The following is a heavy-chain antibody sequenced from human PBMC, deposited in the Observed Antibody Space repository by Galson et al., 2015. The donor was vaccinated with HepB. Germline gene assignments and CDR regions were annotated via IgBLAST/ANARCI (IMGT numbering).Heavy chain of an antibody. CDR1: GYSFTTYG. Sequence: SVKASCKASGYSFTTYGISWVRQAPGQGLEWLAWISTNDGKTQYAQRVQDRLTVTTDTSTGTAYMELRSLRPDDAAVFYCATVSRTLTKGYFQHWGQGTVVTVSS. CDR2: ISTNDGKT. J-gene: IGHJ1*01. CDR3: ATVSRTLTKGYFQH. D-gene: IGHD2-2*01. V-gene: IGHV1-18*04.